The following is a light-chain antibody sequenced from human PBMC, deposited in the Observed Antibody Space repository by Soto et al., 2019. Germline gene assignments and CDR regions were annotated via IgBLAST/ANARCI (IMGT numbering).Light chain of an antibody. Sequence: EIVMTQSPATLSVSPGDRATLSCRASQSVSSYLAWYQHKPGQAPRLLIYATSTRATGIPARFSGSGSGTEFTLTISGLQSEDFALYYCQQYNNWPLTFGGGTKVEIK. CDR1: QSVSSY. J-gene: IGKJ4*01. V-gene: IGKV3-15*01. CDR2: ATS. CDR3: QQYNNWPLT.